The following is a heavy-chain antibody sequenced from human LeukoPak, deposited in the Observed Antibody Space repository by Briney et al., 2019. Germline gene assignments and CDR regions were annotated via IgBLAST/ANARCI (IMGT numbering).Heavy chain of an antibody. D-gene: IGHD3-3*01. Sequence: GGSLRLSCAASGFTFTTYWMSWVRQAPGKVLEWVANINQDGSEKYYVDSVKGRFTISRDNAKNSLYLQIHSLRGEDTALYYCARVGYSDFWSGYYWDYWGQGTLATVSS. J-gene: IGHJ4*02. CDR1: GFTFTTYW. CDR2: INQDGSEK. V-gene: IGHV3-7*01. CDR3: ARVGYSDFWSGYYWDY.